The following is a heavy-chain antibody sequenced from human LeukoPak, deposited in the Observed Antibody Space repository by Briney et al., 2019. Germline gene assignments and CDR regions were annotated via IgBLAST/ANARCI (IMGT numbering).Heavy chain of an antibody. V-gene: IGHV3-23*01. CDR2: VSGGGGFA. CDR3: VKGYTSGWPGNGAFDF. CDR1: GFTFNNFA. Sequence: GGSLRLSCGASGFTFNNFAMTWVRQTPGKGLEWVSSVSGGGGFAYYEDSVKGRFTVSRDNSKKILYLHMNSLRADDTAIYYSVKGYTSGWPGNGAFDFWSQGTMVTVSS. D-gene: IGHD3-22*01. J-gene: IGHJ3*01.